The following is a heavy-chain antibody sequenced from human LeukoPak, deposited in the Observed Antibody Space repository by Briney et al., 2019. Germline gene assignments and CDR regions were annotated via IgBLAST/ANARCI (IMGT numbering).Heavy chain of an antibody. D-gene: IGHD2-2*01. CDR1: GGSFSGYY. CDR2: INHSGST. J-gene: IGHJ4*02. CDR3: ARLVPASDY. V-gene: IGHV4-34*01. Sequence: PSETLSLTCAVYGGSFSGYYSSWIRQPPGKGLEWIGEINHSGSTNYNPSLKSRVTISVDTSKSQFSLKLSSVTAADTAVYYCARLVPASDYWGQGTLVTVSS.